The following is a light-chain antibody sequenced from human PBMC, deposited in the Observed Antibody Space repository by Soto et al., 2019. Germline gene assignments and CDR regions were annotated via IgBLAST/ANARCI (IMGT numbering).Light chain of an antibody. CDR3: QQCDSSPYT. Sequence: EIVLTQSPGTLSLSPGERATLSCRASQSVSSSYLAWYQQKPGQAPRLLIYGASSRATGFPDRFSGSGSGTDFNLTISRLEPEDFAVYYCQQCDSSPYTFGQGTKLEI. J-gene: IGKJ2*01. V-gene: IGKV3-20*01. CDR2: GAS. CDR1: QSVSSSY.